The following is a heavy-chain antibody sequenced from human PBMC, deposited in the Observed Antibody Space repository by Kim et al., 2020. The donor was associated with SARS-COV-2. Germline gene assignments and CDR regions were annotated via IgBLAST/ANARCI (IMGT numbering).Heavy chain of an antibody. D-gene: IGHD2-21*02. Sequence: GGSLRLSCAASGFTFSSYAMHWVRQAPGKGLEWVAVISYDGSNKYYADSVKGRFTISRDNSKNTLYLQMNSLRAEDTAVYYCARDLDAYCGGDCYSLGDYWGQGTLFTVSS. CDR2: ISYDGSNK. CDR1: GFTFSSYA. J-gene: IGHJ4*02. CDR3: ARDLDAYCGGDCYSLGDY. V-gene: IGHV3-30*04.